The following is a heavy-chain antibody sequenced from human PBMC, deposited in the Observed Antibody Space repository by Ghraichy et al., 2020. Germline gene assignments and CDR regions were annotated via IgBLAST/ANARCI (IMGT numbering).Heavy chain of an antibody. V-gene: IGHV3-48*02. CDR1: GFTFSSYS. J-gene: IGHJ4*02. D-gene: IGHD5-18*01. CDR3: ARDLTQLWLPSPPGYFDY. CDR2: ISSSSSTI. Sequence: GGSLRLSCAASGFTFSSYSMNWVRQAPGKGLEWVSYISSSSSTIYYADSVKGRFTISRDNAKNSLYLQMNSLRDEDTAVYYCARDLTQLWLPSPPGYFDYWGQGTLVTVSS.